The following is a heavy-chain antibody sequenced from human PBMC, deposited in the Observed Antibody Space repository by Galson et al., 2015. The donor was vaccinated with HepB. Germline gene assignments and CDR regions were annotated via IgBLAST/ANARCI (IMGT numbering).Heavy chain of an antibody. CDR1: GDSISSGAYY. D-gene: IGHD6-13*01. V-gene: IGHV4-31*03. Sequence: TMSLTCTVSGDSISSGAYYWSWIRQHPGKGLEWIGYIYYSGSTNYNPSLKRRFTISVETSKNQFSLKLSSVTAADTAVYYCARAAGSQYFDYGGQGTLVTVSS. CDR2: IYYSGST. CDR3: ARAAGSQYFDY. J-gene: IGHJ4*02.